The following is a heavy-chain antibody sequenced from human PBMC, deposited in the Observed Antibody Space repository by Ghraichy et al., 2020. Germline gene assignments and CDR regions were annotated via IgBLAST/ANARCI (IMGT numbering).Heavy chain of an antibody. V-gene: IGHV3-15*01. D-gene: IGHD5-24*01. Sequence: GESLNISCAASGFTFSNAWMSWVRQAPGKGLEWVGRSKSRTDGGTTDYAAPVKGRFTISRDDSKNTLYLQMNSLTTEDTAVYYCTTAEMATIGGDYWGQGTLVTVSS. CDR1: GFTFSNAW. CDR2: SKSRTDGGTT. CDR3: TTAEMATIGGDY. J-gene: IGHJ4*02.